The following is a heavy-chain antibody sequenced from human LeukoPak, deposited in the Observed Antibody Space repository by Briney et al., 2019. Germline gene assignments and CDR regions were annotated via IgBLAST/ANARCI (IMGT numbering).Heavy chain of an antibody. CDR3: ARASRDAFDI. Sequence: SETLSLTCTVSGGSISSYYWSWIRQPPGKGLEWIGYIYYSGSTNYNPSLKSRVTISVDTSKNQYSPKLSSVTAADTAVYYCARASRDAFDIWGQGTMVTVSS. CDR1: GGSISSYY. CDR2: IYYSGST. J-gene: IGHJ3*02. V-gene: IGHV4-59*01.